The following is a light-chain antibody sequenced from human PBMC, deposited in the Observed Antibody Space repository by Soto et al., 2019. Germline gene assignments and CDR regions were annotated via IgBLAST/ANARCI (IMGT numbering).Light chain of an antibody. V-gene: IGKV1-5*01. CDR3: QQRYMGWR. CDR1: QSIGRF. Sequence: VTISLRASQSIGRFLAWYQHQPGKAPKLLIYDASTLESGVPSRFIGTGSGTEFTFSISSLQPEDAGTYYCQQRYMGWRFGQGTKVDIK. CDR2: DAS. J-gene: IGKJ1*01.